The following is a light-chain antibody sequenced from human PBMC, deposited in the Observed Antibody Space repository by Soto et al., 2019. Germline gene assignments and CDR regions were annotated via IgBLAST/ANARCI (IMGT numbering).Light chain of an antibody. J-gene: IGKJ5*01. CDR3: QQHETLIT. CDR1: QSVSSSY. CDR2: GAS. Sequence: EIVLTQSPGTLSLSPGERATLSCRASQSVSSSYLAWYQQKPGQAPRIIIFGASDRATGIPDRFSGSGSGTDFTLTISRLEPEDFAVYYCQQHETLITFGQGTRLEIK. V-gene: IGKV3-20*01.